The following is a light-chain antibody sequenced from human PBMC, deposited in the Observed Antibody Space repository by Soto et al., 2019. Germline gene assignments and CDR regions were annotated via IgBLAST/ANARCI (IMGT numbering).Light chain of an antibody. Sequence: QSALAQPASVSGSPGQSTTISCTGTRTDVGGYNFVSWYQQHPGKAPKLIIYEASNRPSGVSNRFSGSKSDNTASLTISGLQAEDEADYYCCSYVSSKTYVFGTGTKVTVL. CDR3: CSYVSSKTYV. CDR2: EAS. CDR1: RTDVGGYNF. V-gene: IGLV2-14*01. J-gene: IGLJ1*01.